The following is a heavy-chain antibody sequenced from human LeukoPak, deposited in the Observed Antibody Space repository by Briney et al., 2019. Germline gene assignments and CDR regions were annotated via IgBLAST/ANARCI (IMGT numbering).Heavy chain of an antibody. V-gene: IGHV3-53*01. CDR2: IYSGGTT. J-gene: IGHJ4*02. CDR3: ARHTSGWYYGFDY. CDR1: GFTVSSNS. D-gene: IGHD6-19*01. Sequence: GGSLRLSCAASGFTVSSNSMSWVRQAPGKGLEWVSVIYSGGTTYYADSVKGRFIFSRDNPKNKLYLQMNSLRAEDTAVYYCARHTSGWYYGFDYWGQGTLVTVSS.